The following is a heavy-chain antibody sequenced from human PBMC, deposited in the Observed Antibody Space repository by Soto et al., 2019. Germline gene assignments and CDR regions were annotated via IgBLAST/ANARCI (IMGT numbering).Heavy chain of an antibody. V-gene: IGHV3-30-3*01. CDR3: ARISGSYSSGYFDY. Sequence: QVQLVESGGGVVQPGRSLRLSCAASGFTFSSYAMHWVRQAPGKGLEWVAVISYDGSNKYYADSVKGRFTISRDNSKNTLYLQMNSLRAEDTAVYYCARISGSYSSGYFDYRGQGTLVTVSS. CDR1: GFTFSSYA. D-gene: IGHD1-26*01. CDR2: ISYDGSNK. J-gene: IGHJ4*02.